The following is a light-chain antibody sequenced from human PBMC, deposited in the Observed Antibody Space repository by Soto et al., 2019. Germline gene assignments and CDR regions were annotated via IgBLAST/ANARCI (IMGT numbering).Light chain of an antibody. Sequence: QSVLTQAASVSGSPGQSISISCTGTSSDVGGYNYVSWYQQHPGKAPKLMIYDVNKRPSGVPDRFSGSKSGDTASLTVSGLQAEDEADYYCSSYAGSTTFDVFGTGTKVTV. J-gene: IGLJ1*01. V-gene: IGLV2-8*01. CDR1: SSDVGGYNY. CDR2: DVN. CDR3: SSYAGSTTFDV.